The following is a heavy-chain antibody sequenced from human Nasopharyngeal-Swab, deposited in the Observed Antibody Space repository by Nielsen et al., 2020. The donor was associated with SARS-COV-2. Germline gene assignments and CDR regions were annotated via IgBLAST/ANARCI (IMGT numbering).Heavy chain of an antibody. Sequence: GESLKISCAVSGFSFSNYGMTWVRQAPGKGLEWVSGISHSGGGTYYADSVKGRFTISRDNAKNSLYLQMNSLRAEDTAVYYCARDGLDYDFWSAYCMDVWGQGTTVTVSS. CDR3: ARDGLDYDFWSAYCMDV. D-gene: IGHD3-3*01. CDR1: GFSFSNYG. V-gene: IGHV3-23*01. CDR2: ISHSGGGT. J-gene: IGHJ6*02.